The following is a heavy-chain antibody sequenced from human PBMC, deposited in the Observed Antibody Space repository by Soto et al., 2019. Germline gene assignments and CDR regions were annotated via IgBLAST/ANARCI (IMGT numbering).Heavy chain of an antibody. CDR3: ARGLRGIAARPYYYYGKDV. D-gene: IGHD6-6*01. CDR1: GGSFSGYY. CDR2: INHSGST. J-gene: IGHJ6*02. V-gene: IGHV4-34*01. Sequence: QVQLQQWGAGLLKPSETLSLTCAVYGGSFSGYYWSWIRQPPGKGLEWIGEINHSGSTNYNPSLKSRVTISVDTSKNRFSLKLSSVTAADTAVYYCARGLRGIAARPYYYYGKDVWGQGTTVTVSS.